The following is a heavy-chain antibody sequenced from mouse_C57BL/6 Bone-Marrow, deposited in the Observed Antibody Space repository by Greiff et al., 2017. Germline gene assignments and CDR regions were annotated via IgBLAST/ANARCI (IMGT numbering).Heavy chain of an antibody. J-gene: IGHJ3*02. CDR3: ARGIYGGY. CDR1: GFTFSSYA. D-gene: IGHD1-1*01. Sequence: EVKLVASGGGLVKPGGSLKLSCAASGFTFSSYAMSWVRQTPEKRLEWVATISDGGSYTYYPDNVKGRFTISRDNAKNNLYLQMSHLKSEDTAMYYCARGIYGGYWGQGTLVTVSA. CDR2: ISDGGSYT. V-gene: IGHV5-4*03.